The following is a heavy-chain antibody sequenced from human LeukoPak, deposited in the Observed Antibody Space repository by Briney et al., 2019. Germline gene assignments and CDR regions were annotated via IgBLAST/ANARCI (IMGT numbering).Heavy chain of an antibody. CDR1: GVSISSSYSY. V-gene: IGHV4-39*01. Sequence: PSETLSLTCTVSGVSISSSYSYWGWIRQPPGMGLEWIGSIYYTGNTYYNASLKSQASISIDTSKNQFPLQLTSVTAADTAVYYCARQTGSGLFILPGGQGTLVTVSS. CDR3: ARQTGSGLFILP. J-gene: IGHJ4*02. D-gene: IGHD3/OR15-3a*01. CDR2: IYYTGNT.